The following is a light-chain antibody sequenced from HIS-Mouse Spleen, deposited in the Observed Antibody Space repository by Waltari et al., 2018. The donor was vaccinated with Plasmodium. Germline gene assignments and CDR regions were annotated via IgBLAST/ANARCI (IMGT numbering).Light chain of an antibody. CDR2: YVS. J-gene: IGLJ2*01. V-gene: IGLV2-11*01. Sequence: QSALTQPRSVSGPPGQSVTISCTGTSSDVGGYNYVSWYQQPPGKAPKLMIYYVSKRPSGVPDRFSGSKSGNTASLTISGLQAEDEADYYCCSYAGSYTWVFGGGTKLTVL. CDR1: SSDVGGYNY. CDR3: CSYAGSYTWV.